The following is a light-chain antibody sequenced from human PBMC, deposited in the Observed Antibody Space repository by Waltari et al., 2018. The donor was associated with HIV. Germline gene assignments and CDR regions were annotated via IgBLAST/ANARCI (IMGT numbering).Light chain of an antibody. Sequence: QSALTQPASVSGSPGQSITISCTGTSSDVGSYNLVSWYQQHPGKAPKRMIYEVSKRPSGVSNRFPRSKSGNTASLTISGLQAEDEADYYCCSYAGSSTYVFGTGTKVTVL. CDR3: CSYAGSSTYV. V-gene: IGLV2-23*02. J-gene: IGLJ1*01. CDR1: SSDVGSYNL. CDR2: EVS.